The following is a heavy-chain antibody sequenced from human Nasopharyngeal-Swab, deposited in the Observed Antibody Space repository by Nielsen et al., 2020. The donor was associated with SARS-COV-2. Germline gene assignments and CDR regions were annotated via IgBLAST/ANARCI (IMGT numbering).Heavy chain of an antibody. CDR3: ARPYYDSSGYDAWFDP. CDR2: IYYSGST. V-gene: IGHV4-39*01. J-gene: IGHJ5*02. CDR1: GGSISSSSYY. D-gene: IGHD3-22*01. Sequence: SETLSLTCTVSGGSISSSSYYWAWIRQPPGKGLEWIGSIYYSGSTYYNPSLNSRVTISVDTSKNQFSLKLSSVTAADTAVYYCARPYYDSSGYDAWFDPWGQGTLVTVSS.